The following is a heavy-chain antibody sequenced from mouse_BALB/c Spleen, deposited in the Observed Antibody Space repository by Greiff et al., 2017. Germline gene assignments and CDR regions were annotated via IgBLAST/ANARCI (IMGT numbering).Heavy chain of an antibody. CDR2: ISSGGST. CDR3: ARGQGGNYLGYYFDY. CDR1: GFTFSSYA. Sequence: EVHLVESGGGLVKPGGSLKLSCAASGFTFSSYAMSWVRQTPEKRLEWVASISSGGSTYYPDSVKGRFTISRDNARNILYLQMSSLRSEDTAMYYCARGQGGNYLGYYFDYWGQGTTLTVSS. V-gene: IGHV5-6-5*01. D-gene: IGHD2-1*01. J-gene: IGHJ2*01.